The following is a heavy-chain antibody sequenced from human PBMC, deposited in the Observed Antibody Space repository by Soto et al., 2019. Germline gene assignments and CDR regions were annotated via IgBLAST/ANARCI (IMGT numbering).Heavy chain of an antibody. CDR1: GGSISSSSYY. D-gene: IGHD6-13*01. CDR3: ARHPYSSSWSGYYYYGMDV. CDR2: IYYSGST. V-gene: IGHV4-39*01. J-gene: IGHJ6*02. Sequence: LSLTCTVSGGSISSSSYYWGWIRQPPGKGLEWIGSIYYSGSTYYNPSLKSRVTISVDTSKNQFSLKLSSVTAADTAVYYCARHPYSSSWSGYYYYGMDVWGQGTTVTVSS.